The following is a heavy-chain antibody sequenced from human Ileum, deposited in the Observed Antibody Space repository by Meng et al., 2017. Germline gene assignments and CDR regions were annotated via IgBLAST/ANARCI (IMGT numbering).Heavy chain of an antibody. V-gene: IGHV1-18*01. CDR2: MNTDKGNT. D-gene: IGHD1-1*01. CDR3: AREGAYNGGDY. Sequence: QVQLVQSGAEVKQPGASVKVSCKASGYTFTTYGISWVRQAPGQGLEWMGWMNTDKGNTNYAQKFKGRVTMTRDTSTSTAYMELRSLRSDDTAVYYCAREGAYNGGDYWGQGTLVTVSS. CDR1: GYTFTTYG. J-gene: IGHJ4*02.